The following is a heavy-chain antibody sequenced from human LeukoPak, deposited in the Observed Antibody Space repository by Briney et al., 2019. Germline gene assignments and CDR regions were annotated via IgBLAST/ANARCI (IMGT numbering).Heavy chain of an antibody. Sequence: SVKVSCKASGGTFSSFAISWVRQAPGQGLEWMGGIIPIFGTANYAQKFQGRVTITTDESTSTAYMELSSLRSEDTAVYYCARASSGVGATTLSYYYYMDVWGKGTTVTVSS. D-gene: IGHD1-26*01. CDR3: ARASSGVGATTLSYYYYMDV. J-gene: IGHJ6*03. CDR2: IIPIFGTA. V-gene: IGHV1-69*05. CDR1: GGTFSSFA.